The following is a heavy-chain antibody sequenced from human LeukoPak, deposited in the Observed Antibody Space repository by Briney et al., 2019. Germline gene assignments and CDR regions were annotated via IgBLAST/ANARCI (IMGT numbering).Heavy chain of an antibody. CDR1: GFTFNSYA. J-gene: IGHJ4*02. D-gene: IGHD2-21*02. CDR3: AKGRLVVTAIDY. CDR2: ISGSGTRT. V-gene: IGHV3-23*01. Sequence: GGSLRLSCAASGFTFNSYAMSWVRQAPGKGLEWVSSISGSGTRTYYADSVKGRFTISRDISMSTLYLQMNSLRAEDTAVYYCAKGRLVVTAIDYWGQETLVTVSS.